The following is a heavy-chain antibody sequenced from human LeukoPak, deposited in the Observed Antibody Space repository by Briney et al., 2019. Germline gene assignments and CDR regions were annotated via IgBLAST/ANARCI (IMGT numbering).Heavy chain of an antibody. CDR2: INWNGDST. CDR3: AELGITMIGGV. V-gene: IGHV3-20*04. D-gene: IGHD3-10*02. J-gene: IGHJ6*04. Sequence: GGSLRLSCAASGFTFDDYGMSWVRQAPGKGLEWVSGINWNGDSTGYADSVKGRFTISRDNAKNSLYLQMNSLRAEDTAVYYCAELGITMIGGVWGKGTTVTISS. CDR1: GFTFDDYG.